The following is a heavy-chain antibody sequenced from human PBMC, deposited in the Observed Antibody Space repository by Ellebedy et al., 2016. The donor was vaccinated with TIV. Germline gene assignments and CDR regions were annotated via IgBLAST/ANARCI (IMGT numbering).Heavy chain of an antibody. J-gene: IGHJ4*02. V-gene: IGHV3-7*01. Sequence: GGSLRLSCAVTGFSFTSYWMNWVRQAPGKGLEWVANIKQDGSEKYYVDSVKGRFTMSRDNAKNSLYLQMNSLRDEDTAVYYCARDQWLGRAYYFDSWGQGTLVTVSS. CDR2: IKQDGSEK. CDR3: ARDQWLGRAYYFDS. CDR1: GFSFTSYW. D-gene: IGHD6-19*01.